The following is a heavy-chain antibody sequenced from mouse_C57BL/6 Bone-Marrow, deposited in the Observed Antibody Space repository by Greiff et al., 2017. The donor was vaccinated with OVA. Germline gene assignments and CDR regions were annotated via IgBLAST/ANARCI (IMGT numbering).Heavy chain of an antibody. D-gene: IGHD1-1*01. CDR3: TTLYGRSYETWFAY. Sequence: EVQLQQSGAELVRPGASVKLSCKASGFTITDDYMHWVKQRPEQGLEWIGAIDPENGDTDYASKFQGKATITADTSSHTAYLQLSSLPSEDTAVNYCTTLYGRSYETWFAYWGQGTLVTVPA. CDR2: IDPENGDT. J-gene: IGHJ3*01. V-gene: IGHV14-4*01. CDR1: GFTITDDY.